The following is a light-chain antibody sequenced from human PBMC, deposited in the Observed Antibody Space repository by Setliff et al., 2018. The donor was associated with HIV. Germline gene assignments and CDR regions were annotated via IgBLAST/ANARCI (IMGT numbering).Light chain of an antibody. Sequence: LTXPXXXSGSPGQSXTISCTGTSXXXXAYNYVSWYQQYPGKAPKLMIYEVSVRPSGVSNRFSGSKSGNTASLTIFGLQAEDEXDYYCSSYTNSNSYVFGTGTKVTVL. CDR2: EVS. CDR3: SSYTNSNSYV. CDR1: SXXXXAYNY. V-gene: IGLV2-14*01. J-gene: IGLJ1*01.